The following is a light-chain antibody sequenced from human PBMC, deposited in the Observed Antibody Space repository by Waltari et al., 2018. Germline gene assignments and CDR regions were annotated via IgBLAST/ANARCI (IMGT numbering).Light chain of an antibody. CDR1: QSVGRS. V-gene: IGKV3-20*01. J-gene: IGKJ1*01. Sequence: DIVLTQSPATLSSSLGERATLPCRASQSVGRSLAWYQQKPGKAPRLLIYGASSRASGVPDRFSGSGSGTDFSLTISSLEPEDFAVYFCQHYVSLPVTFGPGTKVEIK. CDR3: QHYVSLPVT. CDR2: GAS.